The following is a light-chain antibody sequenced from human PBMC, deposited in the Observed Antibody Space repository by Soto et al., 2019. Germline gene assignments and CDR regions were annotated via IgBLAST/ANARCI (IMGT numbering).Light chain of an antibody. J-gene: IGKJ1*01. V-gene: IGKV3-11*01. CDR2: DAS. CDR3: QQHLGRHT. Sequence: EIVLTQSPVPLSLYPGERATLSCRASQSVSGYLVWYQQKPGQAPRLLIYDASTRAAGIPARFIGSGSGTDFALTISSLDPEYSAVYYCQQHLGRHTLGQGTKVDIK. CDR1: QSVSGY.